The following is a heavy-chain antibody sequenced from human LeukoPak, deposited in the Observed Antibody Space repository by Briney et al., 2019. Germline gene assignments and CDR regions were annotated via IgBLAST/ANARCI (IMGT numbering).Heavy chain of an antibody. J-gene: IGHJ3*02. Sequence: GASVKVSCKASGYTFTSYGISWVRQAPGQGLEWMGWISAYNGNTNYAQKLQGRVTMTRDTSTSTVYMELSSLRSEDTAVYYCARGALFLIAVAGFKGTDAFDIWGQGTMVTVSS. CDR1: GYTFTSYG. V-gene: IGHV1-18*01. CDR2: ISAYNGNT. CDR3: ARGALFLIAVAGFKGTDAFDI. D-gene: IGHD6-19*01.